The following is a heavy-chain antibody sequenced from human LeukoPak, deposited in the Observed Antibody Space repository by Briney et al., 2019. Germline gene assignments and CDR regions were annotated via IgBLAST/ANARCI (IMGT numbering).Heavy chain of an antibody. CDR3: AKWLDTSGYHRLDAFDI. V-gene: IGHV3-23*01. CDR2: ISGGGGTT. D-gene: IGHD3-22*01. Sequence: GGSLRLSCAASGFTFSSYAMSWVRQAPGKGLEWVSGISGGGGTTHYADSMKGRFTISRDNSKNTLYLQMSSLRAEDTAVYYCAKWLDTSGYHRLDAFDIWGQGTMVTVSS. J-gene: IGHJ3*02. CDR1: GFTFSSYA.